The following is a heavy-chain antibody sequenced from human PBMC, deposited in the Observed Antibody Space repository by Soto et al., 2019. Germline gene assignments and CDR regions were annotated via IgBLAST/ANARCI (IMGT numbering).Heavy chain of an antibody. CDR2: VHYSGST. J-gene: IGHJ4*02. CDR1: GGAISVSSYY. V-gene: IGHV4-39*01. Sequence: PSETLSLTCTVSGGAISVSSYYLGWIRQPPGKGLECIGSVHYSGSTDYNPSLKSRVTISVDTSKNQFSLKLTSVNAADTAVYLRASFSGATYGDEGGGINYWRRGNLVTAPQ. D-gene: IGHD4-17*01. CDR3: ASFSGATYGDEGGGINY.